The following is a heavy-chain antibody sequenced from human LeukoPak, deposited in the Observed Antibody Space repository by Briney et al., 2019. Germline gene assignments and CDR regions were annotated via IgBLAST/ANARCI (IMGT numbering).Heavy chain of an antibody. Sequence: SETLSLTCNVSGDSINTYFWNWIRQPPGKGLEWLGYISHSGSTNYNPSPKSRLTMSVGMSKNQFSLRLTSATAADTAVYFCAKSGWLRRAFFQDWGQGILVTVSS. CDR2: ISHSGST. CDR1: GDSINTYF. D-gene: IGHD6-19*01. V-gene: IGHV4-59*01. J-gene: IGHJ1*01. CDR3: AKSGWLRRAFFQD.